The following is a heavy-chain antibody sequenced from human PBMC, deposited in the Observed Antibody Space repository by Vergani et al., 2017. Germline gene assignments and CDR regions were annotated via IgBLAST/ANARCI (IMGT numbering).Heavy chain of an antibody. CDR1: GFTFSSYA. CDR2: ISGSGGST. V-gene: IGHV3-23*01. D-gene: IGHD2-15*01. CDR3: AKGRDFCSGGSCYLNYFDY. J-gene: IGHJ4*02. Sequence: EVQLLESGGGLVQPGGSLRLSCAASGFTFSSYAMSWVRQAPGKGLEWVSAISGSGGSTYYADSVKGRFTISRDNSKNTLYLQMNSLRVEDTAVYYCAKGRDFCSGGSCYLNYFDYWGQGTLVTVSS.